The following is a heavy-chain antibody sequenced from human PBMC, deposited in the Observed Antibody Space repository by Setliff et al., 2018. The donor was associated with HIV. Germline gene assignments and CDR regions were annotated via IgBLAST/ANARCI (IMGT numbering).Heavy chain of an antibody. V-gene: IGHV3-23*01. CDR2: ISVSGGST. Sequence: GGSLRLSCAASEFTFSSYAMSWVRQAPGKGLEWVSSISVSGGSTYYADSVKGRFTISRDNSKNTLSLQMNSLSTEDTAVYYCARNQGNSFGQGFDYWGQGTLVTVSS. D-gene: IGHD5-18*01. J-gene: IGHJ4*02. CDR3: ARNQGNSFGQGFDY. CDR1: EFTFSSYA.